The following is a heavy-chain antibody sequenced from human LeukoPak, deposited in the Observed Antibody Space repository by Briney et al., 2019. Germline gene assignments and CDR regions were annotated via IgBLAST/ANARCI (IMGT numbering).Heavy chain of an antibody. CDR3: ARSLFNWNYGWFGH. J-gene: IGHJ5*02. CDR2: ISDGGII. V-gene: IGHV4-59*08. Sequence: PSETLSLTCTVSGGSISGYYWNWIRQSPGKGLEWIGYISDGGIIKSNPSLKSLVTISAYTSKNQVSLKLTSVTAADTAVYYCARSLFNWNYGWFGHWGQGSLVTVSS. D-gene: IGHD1-7*01. CDR1: GGSISGYY.